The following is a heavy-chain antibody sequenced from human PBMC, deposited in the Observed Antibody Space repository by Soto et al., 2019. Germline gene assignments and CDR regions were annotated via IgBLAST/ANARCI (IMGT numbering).Heavy chain of an antibody. D-gene: IGHD3-9*01. CDR2: ISSSSSTI. CDR1: GFTFSSYS. CDR3: ARDDLGTGWQPHYFDY. V-gene: IGHV3-48*02. Sequence: EVQLVESGGGLVQPGGSLRLSCAASGFTFSSYSMNWVRQAPGKGLEWVSYISSSSSTIYYADSVKGRFTISRDNAKNSLYLQMNSLRDEDTAVYYCARDDLGTGWQPHYFDYWGQGTLVTVSS. J-gene: IGHJ4*02.